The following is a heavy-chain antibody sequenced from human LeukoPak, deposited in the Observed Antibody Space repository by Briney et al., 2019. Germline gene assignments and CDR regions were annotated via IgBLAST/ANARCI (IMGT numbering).Heavy chain of an antibody. J-gene: IGHJ5*02. Sequence: GGSLRPSCAASGFTFSGSAMHWVRQASGKGLEWVGRIRSKANSYATAYAASVKGRFTISRDDSKNTAYLQMNSLKTEDTAVYYCTRQRAGTTYSNWFDPWGQGTLVTVSS. CDR2: IRSKANSYAT. D-gene: IGHD1-7*01. CDR3: TRQRAGTTYSNWFDP. V-gene: IGHV3-73*01. CDR1: GFTFSGSA.